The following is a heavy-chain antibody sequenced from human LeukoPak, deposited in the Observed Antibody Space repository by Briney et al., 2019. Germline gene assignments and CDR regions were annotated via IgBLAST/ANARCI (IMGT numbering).Heavy chain of an antibody. D-gene: IGHD2-15*01. J-gene: IGHJ5*02. CDR2: IYYSGST. CDR3: ARVGCSGGSCLWVASWFDP. V-gene: IGHV4-59*01. CDR1: GGSISSYY. Sequence: SETLSLTCTVSGGSISSYYWSWIRQPPGKGLEWIGCIYYSGSTNYNPSLKSRVTISVDTSKNQFSLKLSSVTAADTAVYYCARVGCSGGSCLWVASWFDPWGQGTLVTVSS.